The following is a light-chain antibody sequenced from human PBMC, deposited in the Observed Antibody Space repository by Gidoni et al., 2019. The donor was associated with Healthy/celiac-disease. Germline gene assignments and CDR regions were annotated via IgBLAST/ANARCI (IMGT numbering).Light chain of an antibody. CDR2: WAS. CDR3: QQYYSTPIT. J-gene: IGKJ5*01. V-gene: IGKV4-1*01. CDR1: QSVLYSSNNKNY. Sequence: DIVMTQSPDSLPVSLVERATINCKSSQSVLYSSNNKNYLAWYQQKPGQPPKLLIYWASTRESGVPDRFSGSGSGTDFTLTISSLQAEDVAVYYCQQYYSTPITFGQGTRLEIK.